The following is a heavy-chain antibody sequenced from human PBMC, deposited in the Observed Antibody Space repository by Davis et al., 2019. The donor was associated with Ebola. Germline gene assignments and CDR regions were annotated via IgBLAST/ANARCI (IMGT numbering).Heavy chain of an antibody. CDR1: GFTFSSYS. CDR3: MSRTTVGY. D-gene: IGHD1-14*01. J-gene: IGHJ4*02. V-gene: IGHV3-48*01. Sequence: GVLKISCAASGFTFSSYSMNWVRQAPGKGLEWVSYISSSSSTIYYADSVKGRFTISRDNAKNSLYLQMNSLKIEDTAVYYCMSRTTVGYWGQGTLVTGSS. CDR2: ISSSSSTI.